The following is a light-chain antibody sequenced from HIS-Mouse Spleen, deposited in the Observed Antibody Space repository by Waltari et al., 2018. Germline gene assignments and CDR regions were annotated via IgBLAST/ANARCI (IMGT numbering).Light chain of an antibody. J-gene: IGLJ2*01. CDR1: AFPTKY. CDR2: EDS. V-gene: IGLV3-10*01. CDR3: YSTDSSGNHRV. Sequence: SYALTQPPSVSVSPGQTARITCSGDAFPTKYAYWYQQKSGPAPVLVIYEDSKRPSGIPERFSGSSSGTMATLTISGAQVEDEADYYCYSTDSSGNHRVFGGGTKLTVL.